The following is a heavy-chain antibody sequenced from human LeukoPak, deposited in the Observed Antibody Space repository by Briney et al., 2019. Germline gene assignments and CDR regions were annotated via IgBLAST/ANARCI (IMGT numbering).Heavy chain of an antibody. D-gene: IGHD6-19*01. V-gene: IGHV3-74*01. CDR1: GFNFSSYW. CDR3: AKVTAVASTGALDY. CDR2: INSDGSST. Sequence: GGSLRPSCAASGFNFSSYWMHWVRQDPGKGLVWVSRINSDGSSTTYADSVKGRFTISRDNAKNTLYLQMNRLRADDTAVYYCAKVTAVASTGALDYWGQGTLVSVSS. J-gene: IGHJ4*02.